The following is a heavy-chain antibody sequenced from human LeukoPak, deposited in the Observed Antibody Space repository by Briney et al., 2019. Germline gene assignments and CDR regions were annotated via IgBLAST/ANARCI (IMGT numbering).Heavy chain of an antibody. CDR3: ARGVVGVVRGARGGYFDY. J-gene: IGHJ4*02. Sequence: GGPLRLSCAASGFTFSSYGMHWVRQAPGKGLEWVAVIWYDGSNKYYADSVKGRFTISRDNSRNTLYLQMNSLRAEDTAVYYCARGVVGVVRGARGGYFDYWGQGTLVTVSS. V-gene: IGHV3-33*01. CDR1: GFTFSSYG. D-gene: IGHD3-10*01. CDR2: IWYDGSNK.